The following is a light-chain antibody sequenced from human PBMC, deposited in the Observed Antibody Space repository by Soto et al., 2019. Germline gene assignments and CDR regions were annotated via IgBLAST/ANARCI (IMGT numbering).Light chain of an antibody. CDR1: QPVNNN. J-gene: IGKJ4*01. Sequence: IVMTQSPATLSVSPGDRVTLSCRSSQPVNNNLAWYQHKPGQAPRLLIYGASTRATGISARFSGSGSGTEFTLTISGLQSEDFAVYYCQQYDSSPLTFGGGTKVDIK. V-gene: IGKV3-15*01. CDR2: GAS. CDR3: QQYDSSPLT.